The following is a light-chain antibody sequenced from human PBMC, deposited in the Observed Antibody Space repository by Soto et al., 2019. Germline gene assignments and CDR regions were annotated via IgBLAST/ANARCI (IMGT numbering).Light chain of an antibody. CDR1: PSVSSSY. CDR2: GAS. J-gene: IGKJ1*01. CDR3: QQDGSSPRT. V-gene: IGKV3-20*01. Sequence: EIVLTQSPGTLSLSPGERATLSCRASPSVSSSYLAWYQQKPGQAPRLLIYGASSSATGIPDRFSGSGSGTDFTLTISRLEPEDFAVYYCQQDGSSPRTFGQGTKVEIK.